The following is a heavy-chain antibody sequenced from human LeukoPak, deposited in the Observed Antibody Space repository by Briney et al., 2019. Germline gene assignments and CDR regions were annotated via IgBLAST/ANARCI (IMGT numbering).Heavy chain of an antibody. D-gene: IGHD3-22*01. J-gene: IGHJ4*02. CDR3: ARSRGYHFLNN. V-gene: IGHV3-53*01. CDR1: GFIVSDNY. Sequence: GGSLRLSCAVSGFIVSDNYMSWVRQSPGKGLEWVSVMYSGGTRDYADSVKGRFIISRDDSRNTLYHQMRDLRAADTAVYYCARSRGYHFLNNWGQGTLVAVSS. CDR2: MYSGGTR.